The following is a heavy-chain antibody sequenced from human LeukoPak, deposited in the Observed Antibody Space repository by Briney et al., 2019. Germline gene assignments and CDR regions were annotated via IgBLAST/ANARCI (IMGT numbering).Heavy chain of an antibody. CDR3: ARGLRQVSMSPGWFDP. Sequence: KPSQTLSLTCTVSGGSISSGSYYWGWIRQPPGKGLEWIGAICPCGNLHYNPSLKSRVTMSLDTSKNQFSLKLSSLTAADTAVYYCARGLRQVSMSPGWFDPWGQGTLVTVSS. J-gene: IGHJ5*02. CDR2: ICPCGNL. D-gene: IGHD2-15*01. CDR1: GGSISSGSYY. V-gene: IGHV4-39*07.